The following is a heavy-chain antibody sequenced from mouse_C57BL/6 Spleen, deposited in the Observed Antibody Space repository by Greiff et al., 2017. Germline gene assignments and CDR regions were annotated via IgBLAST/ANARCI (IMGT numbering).Heavy chain of an antibody. Sequence: QVQLQQSGAELVRPGTSVKVSCKASGYAFTNYLIEWVKQRPGQGLEWIGVINPGSGGTNYNEKFKGKATLTADKSSSTAYMQLSSLTSEDSAVYFWARSGAAQWGQGTLVTVSA. CDR2: INPGSGGT. J-gene: IGHJ3*02. CDR3: ARSGAAQ. D-gene: IGHD6-1*01. V-gene: IGHV1-54*01. CDR1: GYAFTNYL.